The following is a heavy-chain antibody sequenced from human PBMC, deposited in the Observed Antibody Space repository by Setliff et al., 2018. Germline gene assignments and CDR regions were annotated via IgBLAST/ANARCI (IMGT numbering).Heavy chain of an antibody. CDR2: IHYLGTT. CDR3: ARTGTYRYFDH. V-gene: IGHV4-39*01. CDR1: GGSISTNSYY. Sequence: ETLSLTCTVSGGSISTNSYYWGWIRQPPGKGLEWIGSIHYLGTTYSNASLASRLTMSVDTSKNQFSLRLTSVTAADTAVYYCARTGTYRYFDHWGQGTLVTVSS. J-gene: IGHJ4*02. D-gene: IGHD1-1*01.